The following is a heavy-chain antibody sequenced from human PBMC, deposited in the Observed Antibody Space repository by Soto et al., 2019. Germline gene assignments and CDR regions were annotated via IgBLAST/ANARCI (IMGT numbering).Heavy chain of an antibody. CDR1: GFTFSGSA. Sequence: EVQLVESGGGLVQPGGSLKLSCAASGFTFSGSAMHWVRQASGKGLEWVGRIRDKANSYATAYTASVKGRFTISRDDSKNTAYLQMNSLKTEDTAVYSCTGLYCGGDCDFDSWGQGTLVTVSS. CDR2: IRDKANSYAT. J-gene: IGHJ4*02. D-gene: IGHD2-21*02. CDR3: TGLYCGGDCDFDS. V-gene: IGHV3-73*02.